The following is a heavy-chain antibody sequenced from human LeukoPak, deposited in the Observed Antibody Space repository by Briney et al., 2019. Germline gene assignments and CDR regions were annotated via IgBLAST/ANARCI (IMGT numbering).Heavy chain of an antibody. Sequence: PGGSLRLSCAASGFTFSSYWMSWVRQAPGKGLEWVSAISDDGGATYHADSVKGRFTISRDNSKNTLYLQMNSLRAEDTAVYYCAKRYCTGGSCCPDSWGQGTLVTVSS. CDR1: GFTFSSYW. CDR3: AKRYCTGGSCCPDS. J-gene: IGHJ4*02. V-gene: IGHV3-23*01. D-gene: IGHD2-15*01. CDR2: ISDDGGAT.